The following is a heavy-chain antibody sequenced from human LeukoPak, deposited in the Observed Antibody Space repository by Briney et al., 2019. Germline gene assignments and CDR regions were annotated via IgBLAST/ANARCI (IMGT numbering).Heavy chain of an antibody. D-gene: IGHD3-10*01. CDR2: INTDGSST. CDR3: ARAKGSYSFDY. CDR1: GFTFSSYW. J-gene: IGHJ4*02. V-gene: IGHV3-74*01. Sequence: GGSLRLSCAASGFTFSSYWIHWVRQAPGKGLVWVSRINTDGSSTSYADSVKGRFTISRDNAKNTLYLQMNSLRAEDTAVYHCARAKGSYSFDYWGQGTLVTVSS.